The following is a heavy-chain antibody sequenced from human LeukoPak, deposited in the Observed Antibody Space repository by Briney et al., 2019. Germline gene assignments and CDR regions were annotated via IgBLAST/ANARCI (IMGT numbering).Heavy chain of an antibody. D-gene: IGHD3-10*01. J-gene: IGHJ5*02. Sequence: ASVKVSCKASGYTFTNYYIHWVRQAPGQGLEWMGLINPSGGTTNCAQKFQGRVTMTRDMCTTTVYMHLSSLRSEDTAVYYCAREEEILMVRGVIITPNNWFDPWGQGTLVTVSS. CDR2: INPSGGTT. V-gene: IGHV1-46*01. CDR1: GYTFTNYY. CDR3: AREEEILMVRGVIITPNNWFDP.